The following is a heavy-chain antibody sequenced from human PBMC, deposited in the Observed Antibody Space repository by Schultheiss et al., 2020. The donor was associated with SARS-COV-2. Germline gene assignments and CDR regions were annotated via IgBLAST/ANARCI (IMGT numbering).Heavy chain of an antibody. Sequence: SETLSLTCTVSNYSISSGYYWGWIRQSPGKGLEWIASLHHGGSTYYNPSLKSRVTISVDTSKNQLSLRLNSVTAADTAVYYCERGGTWIYVRSFDYWGQGTLVTVSS. V-gene: IGHV4-38-2*02. CDR3: ERGGTWIYVRSFDY. J-gene: IGHJ4*02. D-gene: IGHD5-12*01. CDR2: LHHGGST. CDR1: NYSISSGYY.